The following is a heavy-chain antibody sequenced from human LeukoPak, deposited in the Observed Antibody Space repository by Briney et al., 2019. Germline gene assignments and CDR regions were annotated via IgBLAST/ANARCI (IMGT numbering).Heavy chain of an antibody. CDR3: ARMVDTAMVIWFDP. Sequence: GGSLRLSCAASGFTFSSYWMNWVRQAPGKGLEWVANIKPDGRETNYVDSVKGRFTISRDNAKSSLFLQMNSLRAEDTAVYYCARMVDTAMVIWFDPWGQGTLVTVSS. CDR2: IKPDGRET. V-gene: IGHV3-7*01. CDR1: GFTFSSYW. J-gene: IGHJ5*02. D-gene: IGHD5-18*01.